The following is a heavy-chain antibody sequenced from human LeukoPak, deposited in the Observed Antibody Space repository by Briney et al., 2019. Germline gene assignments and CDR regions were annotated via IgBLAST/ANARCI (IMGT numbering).Heavy chain of an antibody. CDR2: INPNSGGT. CDR3: ARGRGNTYYYDSSGYYYFDY. J-gene: IGHJ4*02. D-gene: IGHD3-22*01. Sequence: ASVKVSCKASGYTFTGYYMHWVRQAPGQGLEWMGWINPNSGGTNYAQKFQGRVTMARDTSISTAYMELSRLRSDDTAVYYCARGRGNTYYYDSSGYYYFDYWGQGTLVTVSS. V-gene: IGHV1-2*02. CDR1: GYTFTGYY.